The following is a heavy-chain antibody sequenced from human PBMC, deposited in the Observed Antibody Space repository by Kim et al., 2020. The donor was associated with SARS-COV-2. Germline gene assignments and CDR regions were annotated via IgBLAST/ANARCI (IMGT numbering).Heavy chain of an antibody. Sequence: SETLSLTCAVYGVSFSGYYWSWIRQPPGKGLEWIGEINHSGSTNYNPSLKSRVTISVDTSKNQFSLKLSSVTAADTAVYYFARRKLPRYCSGGSCYSFDYWGQGTLVTVSS. CDR1: GVSFSGYY. J-gene: IGHJ4*02. CDR2: INHSGST. V-gene: IGHV4-34*01. D-gene: IGHD2-15*01. CDR3: ARRKLPRYCSGGSCYSFDY.